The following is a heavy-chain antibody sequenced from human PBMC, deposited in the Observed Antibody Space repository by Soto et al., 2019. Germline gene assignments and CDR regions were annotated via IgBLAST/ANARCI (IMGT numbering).Heavy chain of an antibody. Sequence: QVQLVQSGAEVKNPGASVKVSCKASGYSFTKYHVHWVRQAPGQGLEWMGWINPGSGDTNQAQKFQGRVTMTGDTSSTTTYMELNSLTSDDTAVYYCARVAGHKNARFDTWGQGALVTVSS. V-gene: IGHV1-2*02. D-gene: IGHD1-1*01. CDR2: INPGSGDT. CDR1: GYSFTKYH. CDR3: ARVAGHKNARFDT. J-gene: IGHJ4*02.